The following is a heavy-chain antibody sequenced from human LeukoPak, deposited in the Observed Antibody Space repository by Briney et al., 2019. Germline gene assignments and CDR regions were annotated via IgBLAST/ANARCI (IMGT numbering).Heavy chain of an antibody. CDR1: GFTFSSYA. Sequence: GGSLRLSCAASGFTFSSYAMHWVRQAPGKGLGWVAVISYDGSNKYYADSVKGRFTISRDNSKNTLYLQMNSLRAEDTAVYYCARAVTTPLGENPYGMDVWGQGTTVTVS. D-gene: IGHD4-17*01. CDR3: ARAVTTPLGENPYGMDV. CDR2: ISYDGSNK. J-gene: IGHJ6*02. V-gene: IGHV3-30-3*01.